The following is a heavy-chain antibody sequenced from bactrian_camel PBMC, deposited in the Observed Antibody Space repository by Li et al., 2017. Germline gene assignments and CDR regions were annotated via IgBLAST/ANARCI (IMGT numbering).Heavy chain of an antibody. CDR2: IESDGST. CDR1: GDTIGRYC. D-gene: IGHD5*01. Sequence: HVQLVESGGGLVQPGGSLRLSCVASGDTIGRYCMGWFRQVPDREREGVAGIESDGSTSYADSVKGRFTISQDSAKNILYLQMDSLKPEDTAMYYCALDRGGPKCHLGRHYDHWGQGTQVTVS. J-gene: IGHJ4*01. V-gene: IGHV3S9*01. CDR3: ALDRGGPKCHLGRHYDH.